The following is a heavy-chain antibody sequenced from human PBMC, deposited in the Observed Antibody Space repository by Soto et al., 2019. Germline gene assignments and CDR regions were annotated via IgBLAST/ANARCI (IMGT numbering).Heavy chain of an antibody. CDR3: ARHQPTPRAPYYYGMDV. CDR1: GYTFTGYY. J-gene: IGHJ6*02. Sequence: GASVKVSCKASGYTFTGYYMHWVRQAPGQGLEWMGWINPNSGGTNYAQKFQGWVTMTRDTSISTAYMELSRLRSDDTAMYYCARHQPTPRAPYYYGMDVWGQGTTVTVSS. V-gene: IGHV1-2*04. CDR2: INPNSGGT.